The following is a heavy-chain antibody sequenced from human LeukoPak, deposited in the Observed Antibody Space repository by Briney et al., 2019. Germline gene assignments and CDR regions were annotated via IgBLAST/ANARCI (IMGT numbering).Heavy chain of an antibody. J-gene: IGHJ1*01. D-gene: IGHD1-26*01. V-gene: IGHV3-23*01. CDR2: ISGSDGST. CDR1: GFTFSTYV. Sequence: QAGGSLRLSCAASGFTFSTYVMSWVRQAPRKGLEWVSAISGSDGSTYYADSVKGRFTISRDNSKNTLYLQLNSLRVDDTAVYYCANLAGWEPPQWGQGTLVTVSS. CDR3: ANLAGWEPPQ.